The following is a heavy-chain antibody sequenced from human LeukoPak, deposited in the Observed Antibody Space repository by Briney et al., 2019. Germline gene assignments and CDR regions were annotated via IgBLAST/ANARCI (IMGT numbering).Heavy chain of an antibody. CDR2: INPSGGST. Sequence: ASVKVSCKASGYTFTSYYMHWVRQAPGQGLEWVGIINPSGGSTRYAQKFQGRITMTRDTSTSTVYMELSSLRSEDTAMYYCARDRDPSYYDSSGYLDYWGQGTLVTVSS. D-gene: IGHD3-22*01. CDR3: ARDRDPSYYDSSGYLDY. V-gene: IGHV1-46*01. CDR1: GYTFTSYY. J-gene: IGHJ4*02.